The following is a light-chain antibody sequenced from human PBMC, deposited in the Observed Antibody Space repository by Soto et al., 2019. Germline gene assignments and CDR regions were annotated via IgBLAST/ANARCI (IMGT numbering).Light chain of an antibody. CDR3: GTWDSSLSAVV. CDR1: ISSIGNNY. Sequence: QSVLTQPPSVSAAPGQKVTISCSGSISSIGNNYVSWYQQLPGTAPKLLIYDNNKRPSGIPDRFSGSKSGTSATLGITGLQTGEEADYYFGTWDSSLSAVVFGGGTQLTVL. J-gene: IGLJ3*02. V-gene: IGLV1-51*01. CDR2: DNN.